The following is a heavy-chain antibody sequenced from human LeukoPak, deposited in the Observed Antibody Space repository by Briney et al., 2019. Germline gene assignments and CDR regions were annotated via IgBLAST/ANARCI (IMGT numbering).Heavy chain of an antibody. Sequence: GGSLRLSCAASGFTFSNAWMSWVRQAPGKGLEWVGRIKSKTDGGTTDYAAPVKGRFTISRGDSKNTLYLQMNSLKTEDTAVYYCTTAPLKWELPEYYFDYWGQGTLVTVSS. D-gene: IGHD1-26*01. J-gene: IGHJ4*02. CDR1: GFTFSNAW. V-gene: IGHV3-15*01. CDR2: IKSKTDGGTT. CDR3: TTAPLKWELPEYYFDY.